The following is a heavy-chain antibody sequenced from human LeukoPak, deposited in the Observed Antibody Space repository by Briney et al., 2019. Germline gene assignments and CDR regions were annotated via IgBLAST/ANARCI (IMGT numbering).Heavy chain of an antibody. Sequence: SGGSLRLSCAASGFTLSDHYMDWVRQAPGKGLEWVGRSRNKANSYTTIYAASVKGRFPISRDDSQNSLYLQMNSLKTEDTALYYCARLSSGYYDSSGYWGQGTLVTVSS. J-gene: IGHJ4*02. CDR3: ARLSSGYYDSSGY. CDR2: SRNKANSYTT. CDR1: GFTLSDHY. D-gene: IGHD3-22*01. V-gene: IGHV3-72*01.